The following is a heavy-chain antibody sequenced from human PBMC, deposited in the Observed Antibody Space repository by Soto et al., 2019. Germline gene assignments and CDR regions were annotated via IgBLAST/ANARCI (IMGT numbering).Heavy chain of an antibody. CDR3: ARVSQNIPRYFIAY. D-gene: IGHD2-21*01. Sequence: SETLSLTCNVSGVIVSRGTYYWSWIRQPPGKGLEWIGYIYYSGSTNYNPSLKSRVTISVDTSKNQFSLKLSSVTAADTAVYYCARVSQNIPRYFIAYWGQGTLVTVSS. V-gene: IGHV4-61*01. CDR1: GVIVSRGTYY. J-gene: IGHJ4*02. CDR2: IYYSGST.